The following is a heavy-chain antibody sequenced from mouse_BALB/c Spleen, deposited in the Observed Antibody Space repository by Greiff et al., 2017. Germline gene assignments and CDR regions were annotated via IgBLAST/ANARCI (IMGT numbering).Heavy chain of an antibody. CDR3: ARITTDWYFDV. D-gene: IGHD1-1*01. CDR2: IYPGDGDT. CDR1: GYAFSSSW. Sequence: VQLQQSGPELVKPGASVKISCKASGYAFSSSWMNWVKQRPGQGLEWIGRIYPGDGDTNYNGKFKGKATLTADKSSSTAYMQLSSLTSVDSAVYFCARITTDWYFDVWGAGTTVTVSS. J-gene: IGHJ1*01. V-gene: IGHV1-82*01.